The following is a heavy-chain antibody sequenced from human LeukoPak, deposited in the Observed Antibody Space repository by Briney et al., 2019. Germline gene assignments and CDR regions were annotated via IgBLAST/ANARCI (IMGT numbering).Heavy chain of an antibody. V-gene: IGHV3-53*01. CDR3: ARLGFVVPAVIFDY. J-gene: IGHJ4*02. Sequence: GGSLRLSCAASGFTVSSNYMSWVRQAPGKGLEWVSVIYIGGSTYYADSVKGRFTISRDISKNTLYLQMNSLRAEDTAMYYGARLGFVVPAVIFDYWGQGTLVTVSS. CDR2: IYIGGST. D-gene: IGHD2-2*02. CDR1: GFTVSSNY.